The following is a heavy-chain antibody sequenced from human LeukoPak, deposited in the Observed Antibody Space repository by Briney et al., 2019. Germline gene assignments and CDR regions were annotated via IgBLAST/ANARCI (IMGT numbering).Heavy chain of an antibody. J-gene: IGHJ3*02. Sequence: ASVKVSCKASGYTFTGYYMHWVRQAPGQGLEWMGWINPNSGGTNYAQKFQGRVTMTRDTSISTAYMELSRLRSDDTAVYYCARDPQDCSSTSCYTDAFDIWGQGTMVTVSS. CDR3: ARDPQDCSSTSCYTDAFDI. D-gene: IGHD2-2*02. CDR1: GYTFTGYY. CDR2: INPNSGGT. V-gene: IGHV1-2*02.